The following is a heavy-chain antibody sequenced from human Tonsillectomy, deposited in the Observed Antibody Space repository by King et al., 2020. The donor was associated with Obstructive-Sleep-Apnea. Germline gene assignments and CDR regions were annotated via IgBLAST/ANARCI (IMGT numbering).Heavy chain of an antibody. Sequence: VQLVESGGGVVQPGGSLRLSCVASGFTFSTYGMHWVRQAPGKGLEWVAFIRNDGTIKYYVDSVKGRFTVSRDNSKNTLYLQMNSLRPEDTAVYYCAKDGSYHDFDYWGQGTLVTVSS. CDR2: IRNDGTIK. D-gene: IGHD1-26*01. CDR1: GFTFSTYG. CDR3: AKDGSYHDFDY. J-gene: IGHJ4*02. V-gene: IGHV3-30*02.